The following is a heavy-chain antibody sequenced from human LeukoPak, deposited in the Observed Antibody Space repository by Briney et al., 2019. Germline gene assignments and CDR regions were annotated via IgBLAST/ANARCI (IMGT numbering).Heavy chain of an antibody. D-gene: IGHD2-15*01. J-gene: IGHJ4*02. CDR2: MNPNSGNT. Sequence: ASVKVSCKASGYTFTSYDINWVRQATGQGLEWMGWMNPNSGNTGYAQKFQGRVTMTRDMSTSTVYMELSSLRSEDTAVYYCARVQCSGGSCKYYFDYWGQGTLVTVSS. CDR3: ARVQCSGGSCKYYFDY. CDR1: GYTFTSYD. V-gene: IGHV1-8*02.